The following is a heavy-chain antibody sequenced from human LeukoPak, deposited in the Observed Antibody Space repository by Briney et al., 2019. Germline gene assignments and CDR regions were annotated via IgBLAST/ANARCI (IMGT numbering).Heavy chain of an antibody. V-gene: IGHV3-48*03. D-gene: IGHD3-10*01. CDR2: ISRSGSTI. CDR3: AKLELRDAFDI. Sequence: GGSLRLSCAAFGFMCSSYEMNWVRHAPGKGLEGGSYISRSGSTIYYADSVKGRFTISRDNARNSLYLQMNSLRAEDTAVYYCAKLELRDAFDIWGQGTMVTVSS. J-gene: IGHJ3*02. CDR1: GFMCSSYE.